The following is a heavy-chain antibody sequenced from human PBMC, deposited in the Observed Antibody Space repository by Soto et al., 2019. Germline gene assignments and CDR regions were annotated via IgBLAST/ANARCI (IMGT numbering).Heavy chain of an antibody. CDR1: GDFISNFY. J-gene: IGHJ2*01. CDR2: ISASGRS. V-gene: IGHV4-4*07. Sequence: QVQLQESGPGLVKPSETLSLTCTVSGDFISNFYWSWIRQPAGKGLQSLGRISASGRSNYNPNLLSRVAMSLDTSKNQFSLRLTSLSAADTAVYFCARGMGRYFDLWGRGTLVTVFS. D-gene: IGHD2-8*01. CDR3: ARGMGRYFDL.